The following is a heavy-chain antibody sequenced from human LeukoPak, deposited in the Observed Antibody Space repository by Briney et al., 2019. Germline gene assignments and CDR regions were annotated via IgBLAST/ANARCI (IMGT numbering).Heavy chain of an antibody. D-gene: IGHD2-2*01. J-gene: IGHJ6*03. CDR3: ARGPYCRSTSCPYYLDV. CDR2: MNPDSGNT. CDR1: GYTFTNYD. Sequence: AAVKVSCKASGYTFTNYDINWGRQATGQGLEWMGWMNPDSGNTGYAQKFQGRVTITKNSSISTAYMELSSLRSEDTALYYCARGPYCRSTSCPYYLDVWGKGTTVTVSS. V-gene: IGHV1-8*03.